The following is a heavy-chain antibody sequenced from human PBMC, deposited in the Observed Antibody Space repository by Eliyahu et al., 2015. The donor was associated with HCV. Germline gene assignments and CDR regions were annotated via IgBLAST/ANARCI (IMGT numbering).Heavy chain of an antibody. J-gene: IGHJ4*02. V-gene: IGHV3-64D*08. D-gene: IGHD2-15*01. CDR2: ISSNGGST. CDR1: GFTFSSYA. CDR3: VKDERRYCSGGSCSNQDY. Sequence: EVQLVESGGGLVQPGGSLRLSCSASGFTFSSYAMHWVRQAPGKGLEYVSAISSNGGSTYYADSVKGRFTISRDNSKNTLYLQMSSLRAEDTAVYYCVKDERRYCSGGSCSNQDYWGQGTLVTVSS.